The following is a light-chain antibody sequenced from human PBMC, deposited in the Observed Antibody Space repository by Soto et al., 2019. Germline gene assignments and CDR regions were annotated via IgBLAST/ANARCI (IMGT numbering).Light chain of an antibody. V-gene: IGKV1-5*03. Sequence: DIQMTQSPSTLSASVGDRVIITCRASQSISAWLAWYQQKPGKAPKLLIYKASSLESGVPSRFSGSGSGTEFTLTFSGLQPDDFATYYCQQYNSNPLTFGGGTKVEIK. CDR3: QQYNSNPLT. J-gene: IGKJ4*01. CDR1: QSISAW. CDR2: KAS.